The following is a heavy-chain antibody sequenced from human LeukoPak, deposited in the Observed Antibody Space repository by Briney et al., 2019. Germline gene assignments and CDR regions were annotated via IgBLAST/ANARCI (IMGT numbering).Heavy chain of an antibody. J-gene: IGHJ6*02. CDR2: MNPNSGNT. Sequence: ASVKVSCKASGYTFTSYDINWVRQATGQGLEWMGWMNPNSGNTGYAQKFQGRVTMTRNTSISTAYMELSSLRSEDTAVYYCARGLTYDIGYGMDVWGQGTTVTVSS. D-gene: IGHD3-9*01. V-gene: IGHV1-8*01. CDR1: GYTFTSYD. CDR3: ARGLTYDIGYGMDV.